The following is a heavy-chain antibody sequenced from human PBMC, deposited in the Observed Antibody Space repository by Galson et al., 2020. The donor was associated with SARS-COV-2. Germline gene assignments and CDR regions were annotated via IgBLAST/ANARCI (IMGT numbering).Heavy chain of an antibody. V-gene: IGHV3-33*08. CDR2: IWYDGSNK. D-gene: IGHD2-21*02. CDR1: GFTFSSYG. J-gene: IGHJ6*02. CDR3: AKTQQVVTPRLRYYYGMDV. Sequence: GGSLRLSCAASGFTFSSYGMHWVRQAPGKGLEWVAVIWYDGSNKSYADSVKGRFTISRDNSKNTLYLQMNSLRDEDTAVYYCAKTQQVVTPRLRYYYGMDVWGQGTTVTVAS.